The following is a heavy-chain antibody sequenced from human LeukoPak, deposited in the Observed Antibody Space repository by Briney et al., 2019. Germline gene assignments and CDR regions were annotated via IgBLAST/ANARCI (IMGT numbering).Heavy chain of an antibody. J-gene: IGHJ5*02. Sequence: SQTLSLTCAVSGDSVSSNSVTWNWIRQSPSRGLEWLGRTYYRSTWYNDYAVSVRGRITVNPDTSKNQFSLHLNSVTPEDTAVYYCARGLTQYDCFDPWGQGILVTVSS. CDR2: TYYRSTWYN. V-gene: IGHV6-1*01. CDR3: ARGLTQYDCFDP. CDR1: GDSVSSNSVT. D-gene: IGHD2-2*01.